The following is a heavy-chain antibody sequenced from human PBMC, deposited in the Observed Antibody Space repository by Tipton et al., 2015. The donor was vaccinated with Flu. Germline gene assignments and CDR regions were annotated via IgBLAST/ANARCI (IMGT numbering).Heavy chain of an antibody. J-gene: IGHJ4*02. CDR2: IYYGGSG. CDR3: AREIVGSTAVDY. CDR1: SGSINAEYY. V-gene: IGHV4-30-4*01. D-gene: IGHD1-26*01. Sequence: TLSLTCSVSSGSINAEYYWSWIRQPPGKGLEWIGYIYYGGSGFYNPSLKSRLTLSFDTSKNQFSLDLGSVTAADTAVYYCAREIVGSTAVDYWGQGALVTVSS.